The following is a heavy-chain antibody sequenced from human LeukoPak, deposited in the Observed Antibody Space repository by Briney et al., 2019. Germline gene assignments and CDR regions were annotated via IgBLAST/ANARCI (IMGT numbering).Heavy chain of an antibody. J-gene: IGHJ6*02. CDR2: ISSSSSYI. CDR3: AREMVRGVNFYYYYYGMDV. V-gene: IGHV3-21*01. D-gene: IGHD3-10*01. Sequence: PGGSLRLSCAASGFTFSSYSMNWVRQAPGKGPEWVSSISSSSSYIYYADSVKGRFTISRDNAKNSLYLQMNSLRAEDTAVYYCAREMVRGVNFYYYYYGMDVWGQGTTVTVSS. CDR1: GFTFSSYS.